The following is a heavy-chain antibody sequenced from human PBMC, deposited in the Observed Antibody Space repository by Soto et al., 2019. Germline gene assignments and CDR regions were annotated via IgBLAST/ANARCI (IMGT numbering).Heavy chain of an antibody. Sequence: GGSLRLSCAAPGVTFSSYSMNWVRQAPGKGLEWVSSISSSSSYIYYADSVKGRFTISRDNAKNSLYLQMNSLRAEDTAVYYCARAPLGDYDFWSGYLAFYYYGMDVWGQGTTVTVSS. D-gene: IGHD3-3*01. V-gene: IGHV3-21*01. CDR3: ARAPLGDYDFWSGYLAFYYYGMDV. J-gene: IGHJ6*02. CDR2: ISSSSSYI. CDR1: GVTFSSYS.